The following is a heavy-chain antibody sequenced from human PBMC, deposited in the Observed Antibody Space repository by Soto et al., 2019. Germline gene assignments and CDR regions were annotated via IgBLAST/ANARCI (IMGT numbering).Heavy chain of an antibody. D-gene: IGHD1-1*01. J-gene: IGHJ6*02. Sequence: SETLSLTCAVSGGSISSSNWWIWVRQPPGKGLEWIGEIYHSGSTNYNPSLKSRVTISVDKSKNQFSLKLSSVTAADTAVYYCARVLDAYYYYGMDVWGQGTTVTVSS. CDR3: ARVLDAYYYYGMDV. CDR1: GGSISSSNW. CDR2: IYHSGST. V-gene: IGHV4-4*02.